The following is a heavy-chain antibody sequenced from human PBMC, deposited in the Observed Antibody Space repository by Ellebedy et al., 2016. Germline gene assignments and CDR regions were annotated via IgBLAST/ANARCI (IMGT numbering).Heavy chain of an antibody. Sequence: GESLKISCSASGFTFSSFAMHWVRRAPGKGLEWVASISGNGGRTHYADSVKGRFTISRDNSKNTLYLQMSSLRTEDTAVYYCVKTFQQWLLLDYWGQGTLVTVSS. CDR3: VKTFQQWLLLDY. J-gene: IGHJ4*02. CDR1: GFTFSSFA. CDR2: ISGNGGRT. V-gene: IGHV3-64D*06. D-gene: IGHD5-18*01.